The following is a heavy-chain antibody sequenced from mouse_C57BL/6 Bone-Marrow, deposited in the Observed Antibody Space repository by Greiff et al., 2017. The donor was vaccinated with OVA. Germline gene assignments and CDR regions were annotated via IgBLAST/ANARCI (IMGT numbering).Heavy chain of an antibody. D-gene: IGHD1-1*01. V-gene: IGHV1-64*01. J-gene: IGHJ2*01. CDR1: GYTFTSYW. Sequence: QVQLQQPGAELVKPGASVKLSCKASGYTFTSYWMHWVKQRPGQGLEWIGMIHPNSGSTNYNEKFKSKATLTVDKSSSTAYMQLSSLTSEDSAVYYCARRPLYGSSYLDYWGQGTTLTVSS. CDR2: IHPNSGST. CDR3: ARRPLYGSSYLDY.